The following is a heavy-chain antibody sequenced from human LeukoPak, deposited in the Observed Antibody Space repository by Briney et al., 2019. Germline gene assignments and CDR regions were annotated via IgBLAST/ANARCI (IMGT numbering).Heavy chain of an antibody. V-gene: IGHV4-39*07. CDR3: ARDSSSWYHFDY. J-gene: IGHJ4*02. CDR2: IYYSGST. D-gene: IGHD6-13*01. Sequence: SETLSLTCTVSGGSISSSSYYWGWIRQPPGKGLEWIGSIYYSGSTYYNPSLKSRVTISVDTSKNQFSPKLSSVTAADTAVYYCARDSSSWYHFDYWGQGTLVTVSS. CDR1: GGSISSSSYY.